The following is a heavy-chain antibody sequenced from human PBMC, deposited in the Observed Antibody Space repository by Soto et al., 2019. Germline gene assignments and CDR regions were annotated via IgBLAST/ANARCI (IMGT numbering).Heavy chain of an antibody. CDR3: AHAGDYDLLSFDH. D-gene: IGHD4-17*01. J-gene: IGHJ4*02. CDR2: IYWDDDK. V-gene: IGHV2-5*02. CDR1: GFSLTSTHMG. Sequence: QITLKESGPPLVRPAQTLTLTCAFSGFSLTSTHMGVAWIRQPPGKALEWLALIYWDDDKRYCPSLKNRLAISKDTSRNRVVLTITNMNPEDTGTYFCAHAGDYDLLSFDHWGPGTLVTVSS.